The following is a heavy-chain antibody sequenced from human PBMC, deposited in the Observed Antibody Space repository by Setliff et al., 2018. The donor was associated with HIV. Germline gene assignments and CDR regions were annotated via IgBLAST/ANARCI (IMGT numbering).Heavy chain of an antibody. CDR3: ARTDYGGNSGGNYFDY. CDR1: GYTFTTYD. CDR2: ASPYNGHT. D-gene: IGHD4-17*01. V-gene: IGHV1-18*01. J-gene: IGHJ4*02. Sequence: GASVKVSCKASGYTFTTYDITWVRQAPGQGLEWLGWASPYNGHTNFAQKFQGRVTMTTDTATSTAYMEVRSLRSDDTAVYYRARTDYGGNSGGNYFDYWGQGSLVTVSS.